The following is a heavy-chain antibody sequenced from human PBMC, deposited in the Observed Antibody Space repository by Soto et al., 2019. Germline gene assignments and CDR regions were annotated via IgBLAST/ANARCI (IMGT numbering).Heavy chain of an antibody. Sequence: GESLKISCKGSGYSFTSYWIGWVHQMPGKGLEWMGIIYPGDSDTRYSPSFQGQVTTSADKSISTAYLQWSSLKASDTAMYYCARSDCSSTSCYEGVYYYYYGMDVWGQGTTVTVSS. CDR3: ARSDCSSTSCYEGVYYYYYGMDV. V-gene: IGHV5-51*07. CDR1: GYSFTSYW. D-gene: IGHD2-2*01. CDR2: IYPGDSDT. J-gene: IGHJ6*02.